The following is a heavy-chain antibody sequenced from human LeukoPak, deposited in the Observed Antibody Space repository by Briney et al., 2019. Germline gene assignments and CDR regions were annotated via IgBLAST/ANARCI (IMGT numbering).Heavy chain of an antibody. CDR3: AKDLSDFWSGYYGD. CDR2: TSGSGGST. V-gene: IGHV3-23*01. J-gene: IGHJ4*02. Sequence: GGSLRLSCAASGFTFSSYAMSWVRQAPGKGLERVSATSGSGGSTYYADSVKGRFTISRDNSKNTLYLQMNSLRAEDTAVYYCAKDLSDFWSGYYGDWGQGTLVTVSS. CDR1: GFTFSSYA. D-gene: IGHD3-3*01.